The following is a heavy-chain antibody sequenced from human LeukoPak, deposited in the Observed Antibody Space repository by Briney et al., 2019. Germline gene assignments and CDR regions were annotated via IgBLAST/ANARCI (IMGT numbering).Heavy chain of an antibody. Sequence: PSETLSLTCAVYGGSFSGYFWSWIRQPPGKGLEWIGEINHSGSTNYNPSLKSRVTISVDTSKNHFSLKLNSVTAADTAVYYCARGLRYTSSWYPAEYFQHWGQGTLVTVSS. D-gene: IGHD6-13*01. J-gene: IGHJ1*01. CDR3: ARGLRYTSSWYPAEYFQH. CDR2: INHSGST. CDR1: GGSFSGYF. V-gene: IGHV4-34*01.